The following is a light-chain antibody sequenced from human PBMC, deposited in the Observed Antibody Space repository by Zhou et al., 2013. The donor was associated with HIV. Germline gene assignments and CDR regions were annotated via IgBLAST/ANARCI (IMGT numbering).Light chain of an antibody. CDR2: GAS. J-gene: IGKJ4*01. Sequence: EIVMTQSPATLSVSPGERVTLSCRASQSIGNNLAWYQQKPGQAPRLLISGASTRATGIPVRFSGSGSGTEFTLTISSMQSEDFAVYYCQQYSDWPVTFGGGTKVDI. CDR3: QQYSDWPVT. V-gene: IGKV3-15*01. CDR1: QSIGNN.